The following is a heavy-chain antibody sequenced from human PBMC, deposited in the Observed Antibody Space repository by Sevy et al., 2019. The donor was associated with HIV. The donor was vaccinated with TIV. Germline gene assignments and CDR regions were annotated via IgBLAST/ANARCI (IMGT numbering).Heavy chain of an antibody. V-gene: IGHV3-7*01. D-gene: IGHD6-13*01. J-gene: IGHJ3*02. CDR1: GFSFTSTW. CDR2: IREDGGLK. Sequence: GGSLRLSCAASGFSFTSTWMAWVRQAPGKGLEWLANIREDGGLKNYADSVKGRFTISRDNAKNSLYLQMDSLSPEDTAVYYCARDPGYSSLDIWGQRTMVTVSS. CDR3: ARDPGYSSLDI.